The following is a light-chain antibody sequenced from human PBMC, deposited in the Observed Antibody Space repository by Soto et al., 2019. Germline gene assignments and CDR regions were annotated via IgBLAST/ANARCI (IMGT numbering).Light chain of an antibody. V-gene: IGKV1-5*03. CDR1: QSISSW. Sequence: DIQMTQSPSTLSASVGDRVTITCRASQSISSWLAWYQQKPGKAPKLLIYKASSLESGVPSRFGGSGSGTEFTLNISSLQPDDFATYYCQQYNSYQYTFGQGTKLEIK. CDR3: QQYNSYQYT. CDR2: KAS. J-gene: IGKJ2*01.